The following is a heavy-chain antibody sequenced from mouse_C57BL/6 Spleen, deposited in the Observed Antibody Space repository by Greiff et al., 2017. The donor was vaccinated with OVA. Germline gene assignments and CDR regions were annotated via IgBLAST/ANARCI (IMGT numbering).Heavy chain of an antibody. D-gene: IGHD2-1*01. Sequence: QVQLQQPGAELVMPGASVKLSCKASGYTFTSYWMHWVKQRPGQGLEWIGEIDPSDSYTNYNQKFKGKSTLTVDKSSSTAYMQLSSLTSEDSAVDYCARDEGNFWFAYWGKGTLVTVSA. J-gene: IGHJ3*01. CDR2: IDPSDSYT. CDR1: GYTFTSYW. CDR3: ARDEGNFWFAY. V-gene: IGHV1-69*01.